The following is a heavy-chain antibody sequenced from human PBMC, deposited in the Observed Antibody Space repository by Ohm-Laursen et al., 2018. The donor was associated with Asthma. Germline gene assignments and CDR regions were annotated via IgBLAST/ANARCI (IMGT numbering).Heavy chain of an antibody. CDR3: ARTYYDILTGQINDAFDI. D-gene: IGHD3-9*01. CDR1: GYTFTRFA. J-gene: IGHJ3*02. V-gene: IGHV1-3*01. Sequence: SVKVSCKASGYTFTRFAMHWVRQAPGQRLAWMGWINAGNGNTKYSQKFQGRVTITRDTSASTAYVELSSLRSEDTAVYYCARTYYDILTGQINDAFDIWGQGTMVTVSS. CDR2: INAGNGNT.